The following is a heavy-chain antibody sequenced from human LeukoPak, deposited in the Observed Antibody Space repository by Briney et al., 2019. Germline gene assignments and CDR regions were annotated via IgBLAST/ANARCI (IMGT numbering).Heavy chain of an antibody. CDR1: GFSLSTSGVG. V-gene: IGHV2-5*01. CDR3: AYSERYCSGGSCYADDAFDI. J-gene: IGHJ3*02. Sequence: SGPTLVKPTQTLTLTCTFSGFSLSTSGVGVGWIRQPPGKALEWLALIYWNDDKRYSPSLKSRLTITQDTSKNQVVLTMTNMDPVDTATYYCAYSERYCSGGSCYADDAFDIWGQGTMVTVSS. CDR2: IYWNDDK. D-gene: IGHD2-15*01.